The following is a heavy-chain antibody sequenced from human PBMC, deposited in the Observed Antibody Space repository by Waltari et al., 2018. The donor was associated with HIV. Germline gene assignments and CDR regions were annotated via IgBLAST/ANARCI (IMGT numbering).Heavy chain of an antibody. CDR2: ISRGSSFS. J-gene: IGHJ4*02. V-gene: IGHV3-21*02. CDR1: GIAFDLFT. Sequence: ELVESGGGLFKPGQSLRLSCNASGIAFDLFTMTWVRQAPCRGLEWVASISRGSSFSYYSDSFKGRISISRYNAKKSLFLQMNSLTADDTGLYFCVGDRTSLTTGDFDSWGQGVPVIVSS. CDR3: VGDRTSLTTGDFDS. D-gene: IGHD1-1*01.